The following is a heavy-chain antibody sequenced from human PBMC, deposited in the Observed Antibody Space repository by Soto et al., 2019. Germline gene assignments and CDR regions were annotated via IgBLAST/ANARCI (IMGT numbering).Heavy chain of an antibody. CDR1: GYTFTTYD. Sequence: ASVKVSCKASGYTFTTYDINWVRQATGQGLEWMGWMNPYTGNTGYAQKFRGRVTMTRNTSITTAYMELSGLSSEDTAVYYCARRKERSGPNYFDFWGQGTLVTV. CDR3: ARRKERSGPNYFDF. CDR2: MNPYTGNT. D-gene: IGHD6-25*01. V-gene: IGHV1-8*01. J-gene: IGHJ4*02.